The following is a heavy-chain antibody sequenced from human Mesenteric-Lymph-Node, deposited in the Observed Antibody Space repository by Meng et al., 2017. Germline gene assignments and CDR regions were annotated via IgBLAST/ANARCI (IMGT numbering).Heavy chain of an antibody. J-gene: IGHJ5*02. V-gene: IGHV1-3*01. CDR2: INAGNGNT. CDR3: ARCIAVAGNWFDP. Sequence: QVHLVQSGAEGKKPGASVKVSCKASGYTFTTYARHRVRQAPGQRLEWMGWINAGNGNTRYSQKFQGRVSITRDTSASTAYMELSSLRSEDTAVYYCARCIAVAGNWFDPWGQGTLVTVSS. D-gene: IGHD6-19*01. CDR1: GYTFTTYA.